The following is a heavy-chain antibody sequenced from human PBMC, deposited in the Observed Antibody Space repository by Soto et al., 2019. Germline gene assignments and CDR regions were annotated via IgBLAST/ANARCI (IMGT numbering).Heavy chain of an antibody. J-gene: IGHJ4*02. CDR1: GGSISSSSYY. CDR3: ARPEWELNGYYFDY. CDR2: IYYSGST. Sequence: QLQLQESGPGLVKPSETLSLTCTVSGGSISSSSYYWGWIRQPPGKGLEWIGSIYYSGSTYYNPSLKSRVTISVDTSKNQFSLKLSSVTAADTAVYYCARPEWELNGYYFDYWGQGTLVTVSS. D-gene: IGHD1-26*01. V-gene: IGHV4-39*01.